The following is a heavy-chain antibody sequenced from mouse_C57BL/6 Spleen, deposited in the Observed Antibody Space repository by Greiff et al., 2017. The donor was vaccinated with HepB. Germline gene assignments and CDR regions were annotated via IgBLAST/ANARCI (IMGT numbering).Heavy chain of an antibody. Sequence: VQLQQSGPGLVQPSQSLSITCTVSGFSLTSYGVHWVRQSPGKGLEWLGVIWSGGSTDYNAAFISRLSISKDNSKSQVFFKMNSLQADDTAIYYCARGPFDDWGKGTTLTVSS. CDR3: ARGPFDD. CDR2: IWSGGST. CDR1: GFSLTSYG. V-gene: IGHV2-2*01. J-gene: IGHJ2*01.